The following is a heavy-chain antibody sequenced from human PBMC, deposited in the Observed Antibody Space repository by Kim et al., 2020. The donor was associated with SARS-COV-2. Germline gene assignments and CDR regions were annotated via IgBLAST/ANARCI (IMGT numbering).Heavy chain of an antibody. Sequence: SETLSLTCAVYGGSFSGYYWSWIRQPPGKGLEWIGEINHSGSTNYNPSLKSRVTISVDTSKNHFSLKLSSVTAADTAVYYCARLLDGRQWPDVWGQGTTVTVSS. V-gene: IGHV4-34*01. CDR3: ARLLDGRQWPDV. J-gene: IGHJ6*02. CDR1: GGSFSGYY. CDR2: INHSGST. D-gene: IGHD6-19*01.